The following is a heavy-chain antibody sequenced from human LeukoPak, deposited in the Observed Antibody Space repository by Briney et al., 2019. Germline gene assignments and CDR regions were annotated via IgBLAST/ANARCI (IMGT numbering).Heavy chain of an antibody. Sequence: SETLSLTCAVYGGSFSGYYWSWIRQPPGKGLEWIGEINHSGSTNYNPSLKSRVTISVDTPKNQFSLKLSSVTAADTAVYYCARGRRNYGDYGGSRDYWGQGTLVTVSS. CDR2: INHSGST. J-gene: IGHJ4*02. D-gene: IGHD4-17*01. V-gene: IGHV4-34*01. CDR1: GGSFSGYY. CDR3: ARGRRNYGDYGGSRDY.